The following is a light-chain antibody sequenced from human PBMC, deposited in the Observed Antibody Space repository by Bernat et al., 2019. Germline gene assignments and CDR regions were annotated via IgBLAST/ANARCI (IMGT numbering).Light chain of an antibody. CDR1: QSVSSN. J-gene: IGKJ1*01. Sequence: EIVMTQSPATLSVSPGERATLSCRASQSVSSNLAWYQQKPGQAPRLLIYGASTRATGIPARFSGSGSGTEFTLTISSLQPDDSATYYCHQYDSYSRTFGQGTKVEIK. CDR3: HQYDSYSRT. V-gene: IGKV3-15*01. CDR2: GAS.